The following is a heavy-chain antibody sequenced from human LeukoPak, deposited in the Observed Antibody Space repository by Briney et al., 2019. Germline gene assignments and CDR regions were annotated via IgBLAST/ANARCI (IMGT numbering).Heavy chain of an antibody. CDR3: AKNQRRDGYSPTDY. Sequence: GGSLRLSCAASGFAFSSYAMYWVRQVPGKGLEWVAVISYDGFNKYYADSVKGRFTISRDNSKNTLYLQMNSLRAEDTAVYYCAKNQRRDGYSPTDYWGQGTLVTVSS. CDR2: ISYDGFNK. J-gene: IGHJ4*02. V-gene: IGHV3-30-3*02. CDR1: GFAFSSYA. D-gene: IGHD5-24*01.